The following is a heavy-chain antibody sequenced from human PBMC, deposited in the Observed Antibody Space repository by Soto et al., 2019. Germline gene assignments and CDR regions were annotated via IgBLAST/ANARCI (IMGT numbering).Heavy chain of an antibody. CDR2: IRVKNGNT. CDR1: GGTFSRYS. V-gene: IGHV1-18*01. CDR3: ARGPTVGDF. D-gene: IGHD2-21*02. Sequence: ASVKVSCKASGGTFSRYSITWVRQAPGQGLEWMGWIRVKNGNTNYAQNFQGRFTMTTDTSTSTAYMELRGLRSDDTAVYYCARGPTVGDFWGQGTMVTVSS. J-gene: IGHJ3*01.